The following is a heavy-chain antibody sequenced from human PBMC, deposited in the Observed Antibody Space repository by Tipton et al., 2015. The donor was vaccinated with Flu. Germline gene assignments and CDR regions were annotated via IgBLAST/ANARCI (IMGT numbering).Heavy chain of an antibody. CDR2: ISWNSGAI. CDR1: GFNFDDHA. D-gene: IGHD2-21*01. CDR3: AKDGTASVAVIGSGYYFGMDV. Sequence: SLRLSCAASGFNFDDHAMHWVRQAPGKGLEWVAGISWNSGAIGYADSVEGRFTVSRDNARNSLFLQMSSLRVEDTAFYYCAKDGTASVAVIGSGYYFGMDVWGQGIPVTVSS. V-gene: IGHV3-9*01. J-gene: IGHJ6*02.